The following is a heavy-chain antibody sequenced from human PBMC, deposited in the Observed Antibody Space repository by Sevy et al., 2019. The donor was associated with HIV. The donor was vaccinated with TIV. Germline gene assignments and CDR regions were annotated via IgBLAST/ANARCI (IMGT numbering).Heavy chain of an antibody. CDR3: ARPQYGGSHLLFDY. V-gene: IGHV4-39*01. D-gene: IGHD5-12*01. CDR1: GDSISNGDYY. Sequence: SETLSLTCTVSGDSISNGDYYWGWIRQLPGKGPEWIGSIYYSGSTYYNPSLMSRVTMSVDTSRNQFSLKLSSVTAADTAVYYCARPQYGGSHLLFDYWGQGTLVTVSS. J-gene: IGHJ4*02. CDR2: IYYSGST.